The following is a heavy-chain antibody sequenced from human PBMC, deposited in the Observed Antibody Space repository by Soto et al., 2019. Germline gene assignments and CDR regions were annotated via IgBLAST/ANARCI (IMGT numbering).Heavy chain of an antibody. CDR1: GGTFSSYT. CDR2: IIPILGIA. J-gene: IGHJ3*02. Sequence: QVQLVQSGAEVKKPGSSVKVSCKASGGTFSSYTISWVRQAPGQGLEWMGRIIPILGIANYAQKFQGRVTITADKSTSTAYMELSSLRSEDTAVYYCARYPGSGDYVGPGDFDIWGQGTMVTVSS. CDR3: ARYPGSGDYVGPGDFDI. D-gene: IGHD4-17*01. V-gene: IGHV1-69*02.